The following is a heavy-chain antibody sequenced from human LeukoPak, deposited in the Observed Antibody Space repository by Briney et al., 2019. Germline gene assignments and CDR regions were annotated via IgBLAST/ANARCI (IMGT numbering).Heavy chain of an antibody. CDR3: AKYGLIAAAAPSDY. Sequence: GGSLRLSCAASGFTFSSYAMSWVRQAPGKGLEWVSAISGSGGSTYYADSVQGRFTISRDNSKNTLYLQMNSLRAEDTAVYYCAKYGLIAAAAPSDYWGQGTLVTVSS. V-gene: IGHV3-23*01. D-gene: IGHD6-13*01. CDR1: GFTFSSYA. J-gene: IGHJ4*02. CDR2: ISGSGGST.